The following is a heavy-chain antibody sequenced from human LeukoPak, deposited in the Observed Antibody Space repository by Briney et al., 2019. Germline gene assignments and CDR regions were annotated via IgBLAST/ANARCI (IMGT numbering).Heavy chain of an antibody. CDR1: GFILSDYY. CDR2: ISSSSSGYT. D-gene: IGHD2-2*01. CDR3: ARDGVGPGIYFDY. Sequence: GGSLRLSCAASGFILSDYYMSWIRQAPGKGLEWVSYISSSSSGYTNYADSVKGRFTISRDNAKNSLYLQVNSLRAEDSAVYYCARDGVGPGIYFDYWGQGTLVTVSS. V-gene: IGHV3-11*05. J-gene: IGHJ4*02.